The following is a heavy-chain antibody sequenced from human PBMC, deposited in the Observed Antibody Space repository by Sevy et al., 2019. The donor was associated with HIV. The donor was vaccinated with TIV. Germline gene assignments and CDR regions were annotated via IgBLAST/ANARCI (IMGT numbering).Heavy chain of an antibody. CDR3: SRVYPGIAAAGTRGGRAFDI. V-gene: IGHV3-21*01. Sequence: GGSLRVSCAASGFTFSSYSMNWVRQAPGKGLEWVSSISSSSSYIYYADSVKGRFTISRDNAKNSLYLQMNSLRAEDTAVYYCSRVYPGIAAAGTRGGRAFDIWGQGTMVTVSS. J-gene: IGHJ3*02. CDR1: GFTFSSYS. CDR2: ISSSSSYI. D-gene: IGHD6-13*01.